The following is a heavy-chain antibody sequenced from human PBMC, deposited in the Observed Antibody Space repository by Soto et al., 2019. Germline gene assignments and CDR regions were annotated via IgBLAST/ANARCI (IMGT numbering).Heavy chain of an antibody. D-gene: IGHD6-19*01. CDR1: GFSLNSPAVG. CDR3: AHGRGWVPDY. V-gene: IGHV2-5*02. Sequence: QITLRESGPTLVKPTQTLTLTCSFSGFSLNSPAVGVNWIRQPPGKAPEWLALIYWDDDNHYRPSLKNRLTITKDTSKNQVVLTMTNMDPVDTATYYCAHGRGWVPDYWGQGTLVTVSS. CDR2: IYWDDDN. J-gene: IGHJ4*02.